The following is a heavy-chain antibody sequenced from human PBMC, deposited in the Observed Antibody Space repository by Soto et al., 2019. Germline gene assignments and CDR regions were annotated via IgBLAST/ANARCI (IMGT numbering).Heavy chain of an antibody. D-gene: IGHD6-19*01. Sequence: GESLRLSCAASGFTFSDYYMSWIRQAPGKGLEWDSYISSSSSYTNYADAVKGRFTISRDNAKNALYLQMNSLRAEDTSVYYCARGSLGSSGWYNYWGQGTLVTVSS. V-gene: IGHV3-11*06. CDR1: GFTFSDYY. CDR2: ISSSSSYT. CDR3: ARGSLGSSGWYNY. J-gene: IGHJ4*02.